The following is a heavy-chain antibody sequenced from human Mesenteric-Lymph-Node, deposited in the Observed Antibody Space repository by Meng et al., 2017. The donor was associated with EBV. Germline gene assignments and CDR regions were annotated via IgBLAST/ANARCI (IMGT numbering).Heavy chain of an antibody. J-gene: IGHJ4*02. Sequence: LVQSGFSVKKPGASLKVAFKASASTFTSYAMNWVRQAPGQGLEWRGWINTNTGNTTYAQGFTGRFVFSLDTSVSTAYLQISSLKAEDTAVYYCARDHYCSGGSCYDYWGQGTLVTVSS. CDR2: INTNTGNT. V-gene: IGHV7-4-1*02. CDR3: ARDHYCSGGSCYDY. D-gene: IGHD2-15*01. CDR1: ASTFTSYA.